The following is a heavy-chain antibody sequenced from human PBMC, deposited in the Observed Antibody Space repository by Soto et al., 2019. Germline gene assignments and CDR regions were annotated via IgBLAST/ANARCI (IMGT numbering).Heavy chain of an antibody. V-gene: IGHV3-23*01. CDR1: GFTFSNYP. Sequence: PGGSLRLSCAASGFTFSNYPMTWVRQAPGKGLEWVSSISASGGSTYYPDSVKGRFTISRDNSKNTLYLQMNSLRAEDTAVYYCAKEQAHSQADTSSIFDYWGQGTLVTVSS. CDR2: ISASGGST. J-gene: IGHJ4*02. D-gene: IGHD2-2*01. CDR3: AKEQAHSQADTSSIFDY.